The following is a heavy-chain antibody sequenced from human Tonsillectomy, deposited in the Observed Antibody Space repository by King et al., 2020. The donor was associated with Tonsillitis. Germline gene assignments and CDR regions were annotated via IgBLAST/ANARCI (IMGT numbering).Heavy chain of an antibody. CDR3: AREGSGEFDH. D-gene: IGHD3-10*01. V-gene: IGHV3-30-3*01. CDR1: GFTFSSYA. Sequence: VQLVESGGGVVQPGRSLRLSCAVSGFTFSSYAMHWVRQAPGQGLGWVAVVSNEGDSKYYADSVKGRFTISRDNSKNTLYLQMNSLRPEDTAVYYCAREGSGEFDHWGQGTLVTVSS. CDR2: VSNEGDSK. J-gene: IGHJ4*02.